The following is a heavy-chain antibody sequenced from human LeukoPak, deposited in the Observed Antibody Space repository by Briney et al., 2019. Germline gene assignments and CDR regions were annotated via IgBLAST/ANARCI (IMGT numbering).Heavy chain of an antibody. CDR2: IYPGDSDT. CDR3: ARKGIAAAGGYYFDY. V-gene: IGHV5-51*01. Sequence: GESLKISCKGSGYSFTSYWIGRVRQMPGKGLEWMGIIYPGDSDTRYSPSFQGQVTISADKSISTAYLQWSSLKASDTAMYYCARKGIAAAGGYYFDYWGQGTLVTVSS. D-gene: IGHD6-13*01. CDR1: GYSFTSYW. J-gene: IGHJ4*02.